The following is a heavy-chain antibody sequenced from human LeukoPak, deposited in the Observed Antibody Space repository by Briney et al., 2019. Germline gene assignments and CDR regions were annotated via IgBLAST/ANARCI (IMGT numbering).Heavy chain of an antibody. CDR3: ARDAPRG. V-gene: IGHV3-48*01. CDR2: ISSSSSTI. Sequence: PSETLSLTCAVSGGSISSSNWWSWVRQAPGKGLEWVSYISSSSSTIYYADSVKGRFTISRDNAKNSLYLQMNSLRAEDTAVYYCARDAPRGWGQGTLVTVSS. J-gene: IGHJ4*02. CDR1: GGSISSSN.